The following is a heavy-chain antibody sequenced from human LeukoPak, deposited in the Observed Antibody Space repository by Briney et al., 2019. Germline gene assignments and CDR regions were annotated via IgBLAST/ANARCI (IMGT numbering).Heavy chain of an antibody. D-gene: IGHD6-13*01. J-gene: IGHJ4*02. CDR2: IFYSGST. CDR3: VRHRAAAGPKNVDY. V-gene: IGHV4-39*01. Sequence: SETLSLTFTVSNGPISTGVYYWGWMRPPPGKGLEWIGSIFYSGSTYYNSPLKSRVTISVATSKNQFSLYLTSVTAADTAVYYCVRHRAAAGPKNVDYWGQGILVTVSS. CDR1: NGPISTGVYY.